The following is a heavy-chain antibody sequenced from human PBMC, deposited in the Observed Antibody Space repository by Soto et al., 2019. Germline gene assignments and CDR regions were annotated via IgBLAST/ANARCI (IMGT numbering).Heavy chain of an antibody. CDR1: GFTFSSYW. D-gene: IGHD3-3*01. Sequence: GGSLRLSCAASGFTFSSYWMSWVRQAPGKGLEWVANIKQDGSEKYYVDSVKGRFTISRDNAKNSLYLQMNSLRAEDTAVYYCARDHYDFWSGYPVPQNWFDPWGQGTLVTVSS. CDR2: IKQDGSEK. V-gene: IGHV3-7*01. J-gene: IGHJ5*02. CDR3: ARDHYDFWSGYPVPQNWFDP.